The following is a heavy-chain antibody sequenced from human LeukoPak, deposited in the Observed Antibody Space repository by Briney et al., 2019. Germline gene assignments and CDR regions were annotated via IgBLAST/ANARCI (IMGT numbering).Heavy chain of an antibody. D-gene: IGHD5-24*01. V-gene: IGHV4-59*11. Sequence: SETLSLTCTVSGGSMSGLHWCWIRQPPGKGLEWIGYISYSGNTNYNPSLKSRVTISVETSKNQFSLNLNSMTAADTAIYYCAKGDGYNPSWGQGTLVTVSS. CDR3: AKGDGYNPS. J-gene: IGHJ5*02. CDR2: ISYSGNT. CDR1: GGSMSGLH.